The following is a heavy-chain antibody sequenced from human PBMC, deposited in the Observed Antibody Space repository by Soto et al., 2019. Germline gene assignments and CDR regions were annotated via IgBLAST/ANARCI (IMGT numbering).Heavy chain of an antibody. J-gene: IGHJ6*02. V-gene: IGHV3-30*18. CDR1: GFTFSSYG. Sequence: GGSLRLSCAASGFTFSSYGMHWVRQAPGKGLEWVAVISYDGSNKYYADSVKGRFTISRDNSRNTLYLQMNSLRAEDTAVYYCAKGLIVVVPAAVYYYYGMDVWGQGTTVTVSS. CDR3: AKGLIVVVPAAVYYYYGMDV. D-gene: IGHD2-2*01. CDR2: ISYDGSNK.